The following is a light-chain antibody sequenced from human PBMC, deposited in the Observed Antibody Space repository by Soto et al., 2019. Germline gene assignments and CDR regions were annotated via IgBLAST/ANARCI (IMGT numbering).Light chain of an antibody. J-gene: IGKJ5*01. CDR3: QQYGSSPPIT. CDR1: QSVSSSY. Sequence: EIVLTQSPGTLSLSPGERATLSCRASQSVSSSYLAWYQQKPGQAPRLLIDGASSRATGIPDRFSGSGSGTDFTLPISRLEHEDYAVYYCQQYGSSPPITFGQGTRVEIK. CDR2: GAS. V-gene: IGKV3-20*01.